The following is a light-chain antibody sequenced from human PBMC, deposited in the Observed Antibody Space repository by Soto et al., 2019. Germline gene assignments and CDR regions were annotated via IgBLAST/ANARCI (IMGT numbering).Light chain of an antibody. CDR3: SSFRSSSTSYV. V-gene: IGLV2-14*03. Sequence: QSVLTQPASVSGAPGQSSTISCTGTSSDIGDSNYVSWYQQHPGKAPKLVIYDVSNRPSGVSNRFSGSKSANTASLTISGLQAEDEADYYCSSFRSSSTSYVFGTGTKVTV. CDR2: DVS. J-gene: IGLJ1*01. CDR1: SSDIGDSNY.